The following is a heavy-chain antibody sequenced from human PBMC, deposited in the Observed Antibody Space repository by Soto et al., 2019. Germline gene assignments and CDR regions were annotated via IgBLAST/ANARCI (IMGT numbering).Heavy chain of an antibody. J-gene: IGHJ5*02. CDR3: AVYRCATANTYRWAS. V-gene: IGHV4-59*12. CDR1: GGSISGYY. D-gene: IGHD2-15*01. Sequence: PSETLSLTCTLSGGSISGYYWSWTRQPPGKGLEWIGYVYYSGSTKYNPSLESRVTISVDMSNNHFSLMLTSVTAADTAAYYIAVYRCATANTYRWASWGKGTLVTVS. CDR2: VYYSGST.